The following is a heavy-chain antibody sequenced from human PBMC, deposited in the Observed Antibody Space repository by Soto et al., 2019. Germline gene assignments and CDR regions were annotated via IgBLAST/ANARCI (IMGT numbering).Heavy chain of an antibody. V-gene: IGHV4-61*01. J-gene: IGHJ5*02. CDR1: GGSVSSDRNY. Sequence: QVQLQESGPGLVKPSETLSLTCSVSGGSVSSDRNYLSWIRQSPGRGLEWIGYVYYSGTTNYNPSLKSRVTITRDTSKNQCSLKMTSVTAADTAVYYCARDQYDILTGYDWFDPWGQGILVTVSS. CDR3: ARDQYDILTGYDWFDP. CDR2: VYYSGTT. D-gene: IGHD3-9*01.